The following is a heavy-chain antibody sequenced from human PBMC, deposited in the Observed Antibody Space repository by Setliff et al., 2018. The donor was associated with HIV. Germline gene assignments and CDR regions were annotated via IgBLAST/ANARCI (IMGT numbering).Heavy chain of an antibody. CDR2: ISWNNFPI. D-gene: IGHD3-10*01. Sequence: GGSLRLSCAASGFSFHDYAIHWVRQVPGKGLEWVSGISWNNFPIGFADSVRGRFTVSRDNSKNSLYLQMNSLRPEDTALYFCTKDLTPGGADVWGQGTTVTVSS. CDR3: TKDLTPGGADV. CDR1: GFSFHDYA. V-gene: IGHV3-9*01. J-gene: IGHJ6*02.